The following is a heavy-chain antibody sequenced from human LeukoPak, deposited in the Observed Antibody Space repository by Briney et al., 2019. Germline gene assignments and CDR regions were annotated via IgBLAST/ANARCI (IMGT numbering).Heavy chain of an antibody. CDR1: RSPMSGHY. D-gene: IGHD6-13*01. Sequence: SETLSLTCSVSRSPMSGHYWSWIRQPAGKGLEWIGRVSASGYTNYNPSLRSRITISVDTSKNQFSLELTSVTAADTAVYYCAKISGYSTSWTPDYWGQGTLVTVSS. CDR2: VSASGYT. V-gene: IGHV4-4*07. J-gene: IGHJ4*02. CDR3: AKISGYSTSWTPDY.